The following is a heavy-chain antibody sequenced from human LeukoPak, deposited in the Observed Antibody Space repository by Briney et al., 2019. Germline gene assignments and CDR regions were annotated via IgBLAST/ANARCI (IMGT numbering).Heavy chain of an antibody. CDR3: TRVGYIDEGIDH. Sequence: PGGSLRLSCVASGFPFSSYWMTWVRQAPGKGLEWVANIKQDGSKKSYVDSVKGRFTISRDNAKNSLYLQMNSLSAEDTAIYYCTRVGYIDEGIDHWGQGTLVTVSS. V-gene: IGHV3-7*04. D-gene: IGHD5-24*01. J-gene: IGHJ4*02. CDR1: GFPFSSYW. CDR2: IKQDGSKK.